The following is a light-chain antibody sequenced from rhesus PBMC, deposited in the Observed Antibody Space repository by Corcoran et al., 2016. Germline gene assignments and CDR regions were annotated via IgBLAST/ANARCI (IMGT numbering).Light chain of an antibody. CDR1: QGISSY. J-gene: IGKJ4*01. Sequence: DIQMTQSPSSLSASVGDRVTITCRASQGISSYLAWYQQKPGKPPKLLIYAESTLQSGVPSRFSGSGSGTDFTLTISSLQPEDFATYYCQQHNSYPPTFGGGTKVELK. CDR3: QQHNSYPPT. CDR2: AES. V-gene: IGKV1-25*01.